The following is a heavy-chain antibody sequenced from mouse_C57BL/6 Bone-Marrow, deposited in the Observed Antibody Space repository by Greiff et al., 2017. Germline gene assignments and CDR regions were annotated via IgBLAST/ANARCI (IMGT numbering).Heavy chain of an antibody. D-gene: IGHD1-3*01. Sequence: QVQLQQSGAELVKPGASVKMSCKASGYTFTTYPIEWMQQNHGKSLEWIGNFHPYTDDTKYNEKFKGKATLTVEKSSSTVYLGLSQLTSDDSAVYYCARDDNNRGCYLDYWGQGTTLTVSA. CDR2: FHPYTDDT. J-gene: IGHJ2*01. CDR3: ARDDNNRGCYLDY. CDR1: GYTFTTYP. V-gene: IGHV1-47*01.